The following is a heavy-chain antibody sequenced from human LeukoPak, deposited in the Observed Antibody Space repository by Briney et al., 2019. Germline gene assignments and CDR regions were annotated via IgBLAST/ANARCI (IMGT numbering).Heavy chain of an antibody. CDR2: INSDGSST. Sequence: QPGGSLRLSCAASGFTFSSCWIHWVRQAPGKGLVWVSRINSDGSSTSYADSVKGRFTISRDNAKNTLYLQMNSLRAEDTGVYYCAREYSSSRYFDYWGQGTLVTVSS. CDR3: AREYSSSRYFDY. V-gene: IGHV3-74*01. CDR1: GFTFSSCW. J-gene: IGHJ4*02. D-gene: IGHD6-6*01.